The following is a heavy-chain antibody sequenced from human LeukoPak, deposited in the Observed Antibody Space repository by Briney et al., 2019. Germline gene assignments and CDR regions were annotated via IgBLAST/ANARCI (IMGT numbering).Heavy chain of an antibody. Sequence: KPSETLSLTCSVSDGSIRTYYWSWIRQSPGQGLEWIGNIYYRGDINYNPSLKSRVIISIDTSKNQFSLKVTSLTAADTAVYYCATNKDWAEADWGRGTLVIVSS. J-gene: IGHJ4*02. CDR2: IYYRGDI. V-gene: IGHV4-59*03. D-gene: IGHD3/OR15-3a*01. CDR3: ATNKDWAEAD. CDR1: DGSIRTYY.